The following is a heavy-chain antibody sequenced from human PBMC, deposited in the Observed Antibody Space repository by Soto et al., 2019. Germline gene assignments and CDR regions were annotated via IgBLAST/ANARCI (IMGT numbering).Heavy chain of an antibody. V-gene: IGHV4-34*01. CDR1: GGSFSGYY. D-gene: IGHD3-22*01. CDR2: VYYSGST. Sequence: SETLSLTCAVYGGSFSGYYWSWIRQPPGKGLEWIANVYYSGSTYYNPSLQSRVTISVDKSKNQFSLTLSSVTAADTAVYYCASLTIVDYSFDFWGQGALGTVSS. J-gene: IGHJ4*02. CDR3: ASLTIVDYSFDF.